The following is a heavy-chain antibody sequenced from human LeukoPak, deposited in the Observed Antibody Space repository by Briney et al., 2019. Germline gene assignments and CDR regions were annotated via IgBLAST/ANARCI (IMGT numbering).Heavy chain of an antibody. V-gene: IGHV3-30-3*01. D-gene: IGHD6-13*01. J-gene: IGHJ4*02. CDR1: GFTFSSYA. CDR2: ISYDGSNK. CDR3: TTVEAADG. Sequence: GRSLRLSCAASGFTFSSYAMHWVRQAPGKGLEWVAVISYDGSNKYYADSVKGRFTISRDNSKNTLYLQMNSLKTEDTAVYYCTTVEAADGWGQGTLVTVSP.